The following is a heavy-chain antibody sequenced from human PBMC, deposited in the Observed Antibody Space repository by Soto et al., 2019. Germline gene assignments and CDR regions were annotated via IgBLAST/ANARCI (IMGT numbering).Heavy chain of an antibody. CDR3: VRDQQRFLEYLLPFDS. CDR1: GFTFSSYE. D-gene: IGHD3-3*01. CDR2: ISISGNTR. J-gene: IGHJ4*02. Sequence: EVQLVESGGTLVQPGGSLRLSCGASGFTFSSYEMNWVRQAPGKGLEWVSSISISGNTRYYADPVKGRFTISRDNTKNSLYLQMNSLRVEDTAVYYCVRDQQRFLEYLLPFDSWGQGTLVTVSS. V-gene: IGHV3-48*03.